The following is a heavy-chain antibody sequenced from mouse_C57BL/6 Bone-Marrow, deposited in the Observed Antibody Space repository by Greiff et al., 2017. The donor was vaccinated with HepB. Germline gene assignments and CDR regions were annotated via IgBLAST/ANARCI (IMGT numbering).Heavy chain of an antibody. Sequence: VQLQESGAELVKPGASVKLSCKASGYTFTSYWMHWVKQRPGQGLEWIGMIHPNSGSTNYNEKFKSKATLTVDKSSSTAYMQLSSLTSEDSAVYYCARSYYDYGSDYWGQGTTLTVSS. CDR3: ARSYYDYGSDY. V-gene: IGHV1-64*01. J-gene: IGHJ2*01. CDR1: GYTFTSYW. CDR2: IHPNSGST. D-gene: IGHD2-4*01.